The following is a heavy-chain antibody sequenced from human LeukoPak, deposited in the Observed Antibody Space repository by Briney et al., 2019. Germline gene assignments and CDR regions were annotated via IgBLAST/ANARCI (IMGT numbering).Heavy chain of an antibody. Sequence: SETLSLTCTVSGGSISSYYWSWIRQPPGKGLEWIGYIYYSGSTNYNPSLKSRVTISVDTSKNQFSLKLSSVTAADTAVYYCARDPGYYDSYLSQYYYYYMDVWGKGTTVTVSS. CDR2: IYYSGST. CDR1: GGSISSYY. D-gene: IGHD3-22*01. J-gene: IGHJ6*03. V-gene: IGHV4-59*01. CDR3: ARDPGYYDSYLSQYYYYYMDV.